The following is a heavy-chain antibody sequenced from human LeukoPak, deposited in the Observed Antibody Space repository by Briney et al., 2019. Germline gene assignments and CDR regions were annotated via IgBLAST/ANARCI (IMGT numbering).Heavy chain of an antibody. Sequence: GGSLRLSCAASGFTFSSYSMNWVRQAPGKGLEWVSYISSSSSTIYYADSVKGRFTISRDNAKNSLYLQMNSLRAEDTAVYYCARGWSSSYYWGQGTLVTVSS. CDR2: ISSSSSTI. CDR3: ARGWSSSYY. V-gene: IGHV3-48*01. D-gene: IGHD6-6*01. J-gene: IGHJ4*02. CDR1: GFTFSSYS.